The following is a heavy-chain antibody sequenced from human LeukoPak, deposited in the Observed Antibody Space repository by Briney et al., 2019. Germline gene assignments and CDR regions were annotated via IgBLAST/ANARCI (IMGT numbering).Heavy chain of an antibody. Sequence: PSETLSLTCTVSGGSLSSYYWSWIRQPPGKGLEWIGHIYYSGSTNYNPSLKSRVTISVDTSKNQFSLKLSSVTAADTAVYYCARGGSYLSFDYWGQGTLVTVSS. CDR1: GGSLSSYY. J-gene: IGHJ4*02. CDR2: IYYSGST. CDR3: ARGGSYLSFDY. V-gene: IGHV4-59*01. D-gene: IGHD3-16*02.